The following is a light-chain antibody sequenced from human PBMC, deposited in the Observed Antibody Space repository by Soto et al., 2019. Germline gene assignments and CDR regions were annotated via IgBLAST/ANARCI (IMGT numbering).Light chain of an antibody. V-gene: IGKV1-9*01. CDR2: PTS. Sequence: DIQLTQYPSFLSASVGDRVTISCRASHDIANYLAWYQQKPGKAPKFLIYPTSTFQSGLPSRFRGSGSGSEFTLTISSLPPEDFETYYCQQVNSSPLTFGGGTKVDIK. CDR3: QQVNSSPLT. J-gene: IGKJ4*01. CDR1: HDIANY.